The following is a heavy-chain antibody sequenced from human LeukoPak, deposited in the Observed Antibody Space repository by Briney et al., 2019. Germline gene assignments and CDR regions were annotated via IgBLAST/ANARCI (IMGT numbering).Heavy chain of an antibody. CDR1: GGSISSYY. CDR3: TTSYYDILTGDY. J-gene: IGHJ4*02. D-gene: IGHD3-9*01. V-gene: IGHV3-15*01. CDR2: IKSKTDGGTT. Sequence: ETLSLTCTVSGGSISSYYWSWLRQPPGKGLEWVGRIKSKTDGGTTDYAAPVKGRFTISRDDSKNTLYLQMNSLKTEDTAVYYCTTSYYDILTGDYWGQGTLVTVSS.